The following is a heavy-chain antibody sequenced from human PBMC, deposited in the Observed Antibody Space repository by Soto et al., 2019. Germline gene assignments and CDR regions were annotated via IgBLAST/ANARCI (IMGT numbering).Heavy chain of an antibody. CDR2: ISSSGSTM. J-gene: IGHJ4*02. CDR1: EFTFSSYE. V-gene: IGHV3-48*03. D-gene: IGHD3-10*01. CDR3: ASLWFPQFKYFDY. Sequence: SLRLSCAASEFTFSSYEMNWVRQAPGKGLEWVSYISSSGSTMYYADSVKGRFTISRDNAKNSLYLQMNSLRAEDTAVYYCASLWFPQFKYFDYWGQGTLVTVSS.